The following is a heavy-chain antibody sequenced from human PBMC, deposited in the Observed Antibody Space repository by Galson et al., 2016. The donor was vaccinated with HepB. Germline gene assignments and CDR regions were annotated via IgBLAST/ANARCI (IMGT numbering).Heavy chain of an antibody. CDR1: GGSFDYFV. CDR2: IIPLLGIT. D-gene: IGHD1-1*01. CDR3: AGRHGTTWKDGLDV. Sequence: SVKVSCKAVGGSFDYFVINWVRQTPGQGLEWMGRIIPLLGITNYAEKIKDRVKIIADKSTSTASMVLSRLSFDDTAVYFCAGRHGTTWKDGLDVWGRGTTVAVSS. V-gene: IGHV1-69*04. J-gene: IGHJ6*04.